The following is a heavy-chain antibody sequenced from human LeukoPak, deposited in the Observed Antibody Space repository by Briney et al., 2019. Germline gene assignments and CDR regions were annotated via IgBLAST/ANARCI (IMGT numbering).Heavy chain of an antibody. CDR1: GFTFSSYG. V-gene: IGHV3-30*02. CDR3: AKDRELVPAPPAFDY. J-gene: IGHJ4*02. Sequence: GGSLRLSCAASGFTFSSYGMHWVRQAPGKGLEWVAFIRYDGSNKYYADSVKGRFTISRDNSKNTLYLQMNSLRAEDTAVYYCAKDRELVPAPPAFDYWGQGTLVTVSS. D-gene: IGHD2-2*01. CDR2: IRYDGSNK.